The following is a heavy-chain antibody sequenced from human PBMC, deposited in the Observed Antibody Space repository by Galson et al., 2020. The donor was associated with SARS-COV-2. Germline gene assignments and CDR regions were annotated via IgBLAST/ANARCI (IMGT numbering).Heavy chain of an antibody. Sequence: ETSETLSLTCSVSRGSMASHYWSWIRQPPGKGLEWIGFIDYSGNINYNSSLKSRVTISIDTSKNQFSLKLTSVTAADTAVYYCAKLAEGRRSSEDYWGQGTLVTVSS. CDR3: AKLAEGRRSSEDY. CDR2: IDYSGNI. D-gene: IGHD1-26*01. J-gene: IGHJ4*02. CDR1: RGSMASHY. V-gene: IGHV4-59*08.